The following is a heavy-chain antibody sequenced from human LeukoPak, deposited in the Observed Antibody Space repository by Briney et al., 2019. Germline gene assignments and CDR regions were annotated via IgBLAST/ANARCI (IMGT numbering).Heavy chain of an antibody. CDR2: ISWDGGST. D-gene: IGHD2-21*02. V-gene: IGHV3-43D*03. J-gene: IGHJ4*02. Sequence: GSLRLSCAASGFTFDDYAMHWVRQAPGKGLEWVSLISWDGGSTYYADSVKGRFTISRDNSKNSLYLQMNSLRAEDTALYYCATQSPDRGDSLDYWGQGTLVTVSS. CDR1: GFTFDDYA. CDR3: ATQSPDRGDSLDY.